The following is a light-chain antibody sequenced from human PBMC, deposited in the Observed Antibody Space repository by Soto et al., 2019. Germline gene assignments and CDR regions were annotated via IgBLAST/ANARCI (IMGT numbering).Light chain of an antibody. Sequence: QSALTQPASVSGSPGQSITISCTGTSSDVGGYNYVSWYQQHPGKAPKLSIYEVSNRPSGVSNRFSGSKSGDTASLTISGLHAEDEAYYYCSSYTSSCTLYVFGTGTKLTVL. CDR3: SSYTSSCTLYV. CDR1: SSDVGGYNY. CDR2: EVS. J-gene: IGLJ1*01. V-gene: IGLV2-14*01.